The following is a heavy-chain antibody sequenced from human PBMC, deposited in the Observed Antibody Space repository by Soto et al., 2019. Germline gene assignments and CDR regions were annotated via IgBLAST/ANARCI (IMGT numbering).Heavy chain of an antibody. J-gene: IGHJ5*02. CDR1: GFILSTYG. CDR2: ISYDGSNK. V-gene: IGHV3-30*18. CDR3: AKDVYCSSTSCYTEGPFDP. D-gene: IGHD2-2*02. Sequence: PGGSLRLSCAASGFILSTYGMHWVRQAPGKGLEWVAVISYDGSNKYYADSVKGRFTISRDNSKNTLYLQMNSLRAEDTAVYYCAKDVYCSSTSCYTEGPFDPWGQGTLVTVSS.